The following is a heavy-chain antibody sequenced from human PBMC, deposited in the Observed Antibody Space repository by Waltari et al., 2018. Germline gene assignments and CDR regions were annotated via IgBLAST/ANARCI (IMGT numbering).Heavy chain of an antibody. CDR1: GGTFIPFA. Sequence: QVQLEQSGAEGKKPGSSVKVSCKASGGTFIPFAISWVPRAPGQGLEWMGAIIPLFGTAHYAQKFQGRVTVTADESSSTHYMELSSLRSEDTAVYYCARQKLYFYGLDVWGQGTTVTVSS. CDR2: IIPLFGTA. V-gene: IGHV1-69*01. CDR3: ARQKLYFYGLDV. J-gene: IGHJ6*02.